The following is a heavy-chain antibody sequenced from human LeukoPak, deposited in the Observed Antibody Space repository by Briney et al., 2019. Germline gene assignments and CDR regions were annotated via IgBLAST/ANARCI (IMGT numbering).Heavy chain of an antibody. CDR2: IRYDGSNK. Sequence: PGGSLRLSCAASGFTFSSYGMHWVRQAPGKGLEWVAFIRYDGSNKYYADSVKGRFTISRDNSKNTLYLQMNSLRAEDTAVYYCAKVTTENTPGLFEYWGQGTLVTVSS. CDR3: AKVTTENTPGLFEY. CDR1: GFTFSSYG. D-gene: IGHD4-11*01. V-gene: IGHV3-30*02. J-gene: IGHJ4*02.